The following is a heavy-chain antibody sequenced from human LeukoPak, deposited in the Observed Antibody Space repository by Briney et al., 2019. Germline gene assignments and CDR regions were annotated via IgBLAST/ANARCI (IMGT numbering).Heavy chain of an antibody. V-gene: IGHV3-30*03. Sequence: GGSLRLSCAASGFTFSSYGMHWVRQAPGKGLEWVAVISYDGSNKYYADSVKGRFTISRDNSKNTLYLQMNSLRSEDTAVYYCASRYSGPYYWGQGTLVTVSS. CDR3: ASRYSGPYY. J-gene: IGHJ4*02. CDR2: ISYDGSNK. D-gene: IGHD2-21*01. CDR1: GFTFSSYG.